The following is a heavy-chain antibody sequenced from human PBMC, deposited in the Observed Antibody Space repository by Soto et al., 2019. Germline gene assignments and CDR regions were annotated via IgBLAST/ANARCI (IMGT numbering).Heavy chain of an antibody. CDR1: GFTFSSYW. J-gene: IGHJ6*03. Sequence: GGSLRLSCAASGFTFSSYWMSWVRQAPGKGLEWVANIKQDGIEKYYVDSVKGRFTISRDNAKNSLYLQMNSLRAEDTAVYYCARDDNWNYYYYYMDVWGKGTTVTVSS. CDR2: IKQDGIEK. V-gene: IGHV3-7*03. CDR3: ARDDNWNYYYYYMDV. D-gene: IGHD1-20*01.